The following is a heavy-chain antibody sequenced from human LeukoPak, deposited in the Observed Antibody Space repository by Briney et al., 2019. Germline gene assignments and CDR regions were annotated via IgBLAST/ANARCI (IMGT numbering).Heavy chain of an antibody. CDR2: INAGNGNT. V-gene: IGHV1-3*01. D-gene: IGHD3-22*01. J-gene: IGHJ6*02. Sequence: ASVKVSCKASGYTFTSYAMHWVRQAPGQRLEWMGWINAGNGNTKYSQKFQGRVTITRDTSASTAYMELSSLRSEDTAVYYCARQLDDYDSSGYYPMPYYYYGMDVWGQGTTVTVSS. CDR3: ARQLDDYDSSGYYPMPYYYYGMDV. CDR1: GYTFTSYA.